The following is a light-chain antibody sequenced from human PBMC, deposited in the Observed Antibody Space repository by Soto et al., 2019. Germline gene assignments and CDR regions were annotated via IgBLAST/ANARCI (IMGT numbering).Light chain of an antibody. CDR2: EVS. CDR3: CSYAGSSTWV. J-gene: IGLJ3*02. CDR1: SSDVGIYNH. Sequence: QSALTQPASVSGSPGQSITISCTGTSSDVGIYNHVSWYKQRPGKAPQLMIYEVSKRPSGVSNRFSGSKSGNTASLTISGLQAEDEADYSCCSYAGSSTWVFVGGTKLTVL. V-gene: IGLV2-23*02.